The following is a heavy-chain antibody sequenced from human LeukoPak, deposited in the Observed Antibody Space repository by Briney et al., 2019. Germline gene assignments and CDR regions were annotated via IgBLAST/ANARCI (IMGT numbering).Heavy chain of an antibody. CDR3: AKDAQRGFDYSNSLEY. J-gene: IGHJ4*02. V-gene: IGHV3-33*06. D-gene: IGHD4-11*01. CDR1: QFTFSHYG. CDR2: IWNDGSNQ. Sequence: PGKSLTLSCVASQFTFSHYGMHWARQAPGKGLEWVAVIWNDGSNQYYADSVKGRFTISRDNSQNTVYLQMNGLRAEDTAVYYCAKDAQRGFDYSNSLEYWGQGTLVTVSS.